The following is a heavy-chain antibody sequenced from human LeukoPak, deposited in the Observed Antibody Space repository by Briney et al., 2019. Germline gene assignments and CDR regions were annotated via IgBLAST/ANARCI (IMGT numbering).Heavy chain of an antibody. Sequence: PGGSLRLSCAASGFTFSSYAMSWVRQAPGKGLEWVSAISGSGGSTYYADSVKGRFTISRDNSKNTLYLQMNSLRAEDTAVYYCAKTSMVAGTSIGMDVWGQGTTVTVSS. CDR1: GFTFSSYA. CDR3: AKTSMVAGTSIGMDV. V-gene: IGHV3-23*01. J-gene: IGHJ6*02. D-gene: IGHD6-19*01. CDR2: ISGSGGST.